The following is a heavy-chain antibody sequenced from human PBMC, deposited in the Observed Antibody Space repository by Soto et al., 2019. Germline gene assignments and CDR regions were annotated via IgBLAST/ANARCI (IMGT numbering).Heavy chain of an antibody. D-gene: IGHD1-26*01. Sequence: SVKVSCKASGFTFTSSAMQWVRQARGQRLEWIGWIVVGSGNTNYAQKFQERVTITRDMSTSTAYMELSSLRSEDTAVYYCAAGRVGATNYGMDVWGQGTTVTVSS. V-gene: IGHV1-58*02. CDR1: GFTFTSSA. CDR2: IVVGSGNT. J-gene: IGHJ6*02. CDR3: AAGRVGATNYGMDV.